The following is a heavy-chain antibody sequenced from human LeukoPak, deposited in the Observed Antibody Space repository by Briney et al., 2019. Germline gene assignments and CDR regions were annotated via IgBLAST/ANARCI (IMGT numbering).Heavy chain of an antibody. J-gene: IGHJ4*02. CDR1: GYTFTSYA. CDR3: ARRDSSSWYNFDY. D-gene: IGHD6-13*01. CDR2: ISAYNGNT. Sequence: ASVKVSCKASGYTFTSYAMHWVRQAPGQRLEWMGWISAYNGNTNYAQKLQGRVTMTTDTSTSTAYMELSSLRSEDTAVYYCARRDSSSWYNFDYWGQGTLVTVSS. V-gene: IGHV1-18*01.